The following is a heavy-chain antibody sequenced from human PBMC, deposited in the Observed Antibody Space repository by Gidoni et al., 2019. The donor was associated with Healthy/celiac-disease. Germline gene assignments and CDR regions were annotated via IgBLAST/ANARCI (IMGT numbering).Heavy chain of an antibody. V-gene: IGHV4-39*01. J-gene: IGHJ4*02. CDR2: IYYSGST. D-gene: IGHD3-10*01. CDR3: ASFNYRPNYFDY. CDR1: GCSISSSSYY. Sequence: QLQLQESGPGLVKPSETLSLTCTVSGCSISSSSYYWGWIRQPPGKGLEWIGSIYYSGSTYYNPSLKSRVTISVDTSKNQFSLKLSSVTAADTAVYYCASFNYRPNYFDYWGQGTLVTVSS.